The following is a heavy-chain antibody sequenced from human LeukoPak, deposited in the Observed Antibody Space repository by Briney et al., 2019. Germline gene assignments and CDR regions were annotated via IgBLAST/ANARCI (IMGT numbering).Heavy chain of an antibody. CDR2: INPNGGST. CDR3: AREAIRSYYTNFDY. D-gene: IGHD1-26*01. Sequence: ASVKVSCKASGYTFTGYYINWVRQAPGQGLEWMGWINPNGGSTNYSQKFQGRVTMTRDTSISTAYMELSRLRSDDTAAYYCAREAIRSYYTNFDYWGQGTLVTVSS. J-gene: IGHJ4*02. V-gene: IGHV1-2*02. CDR1: GYTFTGYY.